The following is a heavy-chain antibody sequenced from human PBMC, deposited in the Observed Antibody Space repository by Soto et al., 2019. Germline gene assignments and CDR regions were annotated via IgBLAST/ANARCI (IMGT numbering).Heavy chain of an antibody. D-gene: IGHD3-3*01. J-gene: IGHJ4*02. CDR3: ARRDTSGFLRYFDN. CDR2: IVPNIGTV. Sequence: SVKVSCKASGGTLSRFIGYPINWVRQAPGQGLEWMGGIVPNIGTVNYAQKFQGRLTITADKSTGTAYMELSNLRSEDTALYYCARRDTSGFLRYFDNWGQGTLVTVSS. V-gene: IGHV1-69*06. CDR1: GGTLSRFIGYP.